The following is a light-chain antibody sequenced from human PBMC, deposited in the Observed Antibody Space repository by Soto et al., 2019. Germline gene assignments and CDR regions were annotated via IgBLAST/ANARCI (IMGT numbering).Light chain of an antibody. J-gene: IGKJ1*01. CDR3: GQFVSSPPRT. V-gene: IGKV3-20*01. CDR2: GVS. Sequence: EIVLTQSPGTLSLSPGERATLSCRASQSVGSTFLAWYQQKPGQAPRLLIYGVSTRATGIPYRFSGSWSGTDFTLSISRLEPEDFAVYYCGQFVSSPPRTFGQGTKVDIK. CDR1: QSVGSTF.